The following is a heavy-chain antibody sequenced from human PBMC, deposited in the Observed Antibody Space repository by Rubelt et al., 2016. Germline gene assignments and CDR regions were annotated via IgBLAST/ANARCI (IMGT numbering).Heavy chain of an antibody. CDR1: GYSSTTYG. D-gene: IGHD2-2*01. Sequence: QLQLVQSGAEVKKPGASVKVSCKLSGYSSTTYGITWVRQAPGQGLEWMGWMNPDSGATHYAHKFQGRVTMTRDTSINTAYMELSRLRSDDTAVYYCARDHCVSSTCYLDYWGQGTLVTVSS. CDR3: ARDHCVSSTCYLDY. J-gene: IGHJ4*02. V-gene: IGHV1-2*02. CDR2: MNPDSGAT.